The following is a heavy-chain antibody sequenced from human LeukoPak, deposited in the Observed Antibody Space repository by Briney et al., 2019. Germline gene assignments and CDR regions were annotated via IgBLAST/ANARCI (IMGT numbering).Heavy chain of an antibody. CDR1: GGSFSGYY. CDR2: INHSGST. D-gene: IGHD6-13*01. Sequence: PSETLSLTCAVYGGSFSGYYWSWIRQPPGKGLEWNGEINHSGSTNYNPSLKSRVTISVDTSKNQFSLKLRTVTAADTAVYYCARGPLAAAGTLTYYYYGMDVWGQGTTVTVSS. CDR3: ARGPLAAAGTLTYYYYGMDV. V-gene: IGHV4-34*01. J-gene: IGHJ6*02.